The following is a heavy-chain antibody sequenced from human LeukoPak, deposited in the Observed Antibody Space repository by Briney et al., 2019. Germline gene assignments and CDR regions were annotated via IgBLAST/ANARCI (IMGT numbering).Heavy chain of an antibody. Sequence: ASETLSLTCTVSGGSINNYYWSWIRQPPGKGLEWIGYIYYSVSTNYNPSLKSRVTISVDTSKNQFSLKLSSVTAADTAVYYCVRVRGIAGRWVFGYWGQGTLVTVSS. CDR1: GGSINNYY. CDR2: IYYSVST. CDR3: VRVRGIAGRWVFGY. V-gene: IGHV4-59*01. D-gene: IGHD6-6*01. J-gene: IGHJ4*02.